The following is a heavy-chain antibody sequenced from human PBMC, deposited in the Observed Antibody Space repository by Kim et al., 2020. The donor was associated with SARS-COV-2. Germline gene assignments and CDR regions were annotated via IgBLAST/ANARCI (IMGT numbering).Heavy chain of an antibody. J-gene: IGHJ4*02. V-gene: IGHV3-30*01. D-gene: IGHD3-10*01. Sequence: SVKGRFTIHRDNSKNTLYLQMNSLRAEDTSVYYCGRGDYHGSGRYYNGDHWGQGTLVTVSS. CDR3: GRGDYHGSGRYYNGDH.